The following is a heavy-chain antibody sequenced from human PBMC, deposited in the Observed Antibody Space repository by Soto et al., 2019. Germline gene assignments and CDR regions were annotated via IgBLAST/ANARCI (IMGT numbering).Heavy chain of an antibody. D-gene: IGHD2-15*01. CDR3: FFFQAEDGIRDTVPVSAFLLNRSSDL. CDR2: IWYDGSNK. V-gene: IGHV3-33*01. Sequence: KELEWVAVIWYDGSNKYYADSVKGRFTISRDNSKITLYLQMNSLRAEDTAVYYCFFFQAEDGIRDTVPVSAFLLNRSSDL. J-gene: IGHJ2*01.